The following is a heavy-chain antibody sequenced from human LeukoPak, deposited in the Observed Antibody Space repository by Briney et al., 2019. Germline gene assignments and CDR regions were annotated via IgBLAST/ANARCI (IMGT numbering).Heavy chain of an antibody. Sequence: ASVKVSCKASGYTFTSYAMHWVRQAPGQRLEWMGWINAGNGNTKYSQEFQGRVTITRDTSASTAYMELSSLRSEDMAVYYCARGGAGDSSGYYYEYYYMDVWGKGTTVTVSS. CDR2: INAGNGNT. CDR3: ARGGAGDSSGYYYEYYYMDV. CDR1: GYTFTSYA. J-gene: IGHJ6*03. V-gene: IGHV1-3*03. D-gene: IGHD3-22*01.